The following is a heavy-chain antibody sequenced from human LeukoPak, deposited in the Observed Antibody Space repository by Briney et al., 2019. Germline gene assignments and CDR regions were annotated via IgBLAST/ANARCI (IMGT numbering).Heavy chain of an antibody. J-gene: IGHJ1*01. CDR1: GGSISSYY. CDR3: ARGQSGYSSSWFPPYTSLGYFQH. V-gene: IGHV4-59*01. CDR2: IYYRGST. Sequence: ASETLSLTCTGSGGSISSYYWSWIRQPPGKGLEWIGYIYYRGSTNYNPSLKSRVTISVDTSKNQFSLKLSSVTAADTAVYYCARGQSGYSSSWFPPYTSLGYFQHWGQGTLVTVSS. D-gene: IGHD6-13*01.